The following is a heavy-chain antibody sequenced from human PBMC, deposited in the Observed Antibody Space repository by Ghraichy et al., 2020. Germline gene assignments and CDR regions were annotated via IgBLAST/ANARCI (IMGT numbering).Heavy chain of an antibody. Sequence: SLNISCAASGFTFSDYYMSWIRQAPGKGLEWVSYISTSGDTIFYADSVKGRFAISRDNTKNSLYLQINTLRAEDTAVYYCARQVVAAALFDYWGQGTLVSVSS. CDR2: ISTSGDTI. V-gene: IGHV3-11*01. D-gene: IGHD2-15*01. CDR1: GFTFSDYY. CDR3: ARQVVAAALFDY. J-gene: IGHJ4*02.